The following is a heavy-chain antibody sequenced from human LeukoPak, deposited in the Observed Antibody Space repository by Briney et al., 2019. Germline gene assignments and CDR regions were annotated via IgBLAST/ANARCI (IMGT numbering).Heavy chain of an antibody. Sequence: SETLSLTCTVSGGSISSYYWSWIRQPPGKGLEWIGYIYDSGSTNYNPSLKSRVTISVDTSKNQFSLKLSAVTAADTAVYYCARYISRDYGVGAFDIWGQGTMVTVSS. D-gene: IGHD4-17*01. CDR1: GGSISSYY. V-gene: IGHV4-59*01. J-gene: IGHJ3*02. CDR2: IYDSGST. CDR3: ARYISRDYGVGAFDI.